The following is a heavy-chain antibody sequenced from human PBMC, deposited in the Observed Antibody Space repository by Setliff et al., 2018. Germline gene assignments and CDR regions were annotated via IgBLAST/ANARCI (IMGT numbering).Heavy chain of an antibody. CDR2: INHRGST. D-gene: IGHD3-22*01. CDR1: GGTFSDYH. Sequence: PSETLSLTCAAYGGTFSDYHWTWIRQSPEKGLEWIGEINHRGSTNYNPSLKSRVTISVDRSKNLFTLNLKSVTAADTAVYFCARDGSYYDRGGNRTWFCDLWGRGTLVTVSS. V-gene: IGHV4-34*09. CDR3: ARDGSYYDRGGNRTWFCDL. J-gene: IGHJ2*01.